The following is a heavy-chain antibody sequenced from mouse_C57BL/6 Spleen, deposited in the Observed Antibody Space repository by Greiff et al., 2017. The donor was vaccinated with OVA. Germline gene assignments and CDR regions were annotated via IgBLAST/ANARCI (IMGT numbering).Heavy chain of an antibody. D-gene: IGHD1-1*01. CDR2: ISDGGSYT. V-gene: IGHV5-4*01. CDR1: GFTFSSYA. J-gene: IGHJ4*01. CDR3: ARGGTTVVPYAMDY. Sequence: EVQGVESGGGLVKPGGSLKLSCAASGFTFSSYAMSWVRQTPEKRLEWVATISDGGSYTYYPDNVKGRFTISRDNAKNNLYLQMSHLKSEDTAMYYCARGGTTVVPYAMDYWGQGTSVTVSS.